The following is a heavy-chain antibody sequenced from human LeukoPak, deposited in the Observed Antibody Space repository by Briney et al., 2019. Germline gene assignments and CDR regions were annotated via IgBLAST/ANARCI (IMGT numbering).Heavy chain of an antibody. V-gene: IGHV1-2*02. D-gene: IGHD3-10*01. CDR1: GYTFTGCY. J-gene: IGHJ4*02. CDR2: INPNSGGA. CDR3: AREAQIRGVPLQAVDY. Sequence: GASVKVSCKASGYTFTGCYMHWVRQAPGQGLEWMGWINPNSGGANYAQKFQGRVTMTRDTSISTAYMELSRLRSDDTAVYYCAREAQIRGVPLQAVDYWGQGTLVTVSS.